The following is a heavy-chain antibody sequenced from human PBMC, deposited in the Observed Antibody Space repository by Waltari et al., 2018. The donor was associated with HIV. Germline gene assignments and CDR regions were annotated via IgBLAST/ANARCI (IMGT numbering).Heavy chain of an antibody. D-gene: IGHD1-26*01. Sequence: EVQLVQSGGGLVQPGGSLRLSCAASGFSFSSYEMHWVRQAPGKGLCWVSYRSTTGSTFYYADSVKGRLTISRDNAKKSLYLQMNSLRAEDTAVYYCTRGLRLLRSILPFDYWGQGTLVPVSS. CDR1: GFSFSSYE. V-gene: IGHV3-48*03. CDR3: TRGLRLLRSILPFDY. CDR2: RSTTGSTF. J-gene: IGHJ4*02.